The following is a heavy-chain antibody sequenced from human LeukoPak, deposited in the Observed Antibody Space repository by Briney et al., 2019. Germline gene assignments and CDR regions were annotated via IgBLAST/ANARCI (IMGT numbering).Heavy chain of an antibody. Sequence: GRSLRLSCAASGFTFDDHAMHWVRQAPGKGLEWVSGISWNSGSIGYADSVKGRFTISRDNSKNSPYLQVNSLRAEDTALYYCAKTIAQGYFDYWGQGTLVTVSS. CDR2: ISWNSGSI. CDR3: AKTIAQGYFDY. V-gene: IGHV3-9*01. CDR1: GFTFDDHA. J-gene: IGHJ4*02.